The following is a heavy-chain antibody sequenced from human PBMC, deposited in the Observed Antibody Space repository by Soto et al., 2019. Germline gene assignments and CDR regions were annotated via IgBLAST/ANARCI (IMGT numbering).Heavy chain of an antibody. Sequence: QLQLQESGPGLVKPSETLSLTCTVSGGSISSSSYYWGWIRQPPGKGLEWIGSIYYSGSTYYNPCLKSRVTISVDTSKNQFSLKLSSVTAADTAVYYCAILLRGWGAVAGTWVYWGQGTLVTVSS. J-gene: IGHJ4*02. D-gene: IGHD6-19*01. CDR2: IYYSGST. V-gene: IGHV4-39*01. CDR3: AILLRGWGAVAGTWVY. CDR1: GGSISSSSYY.